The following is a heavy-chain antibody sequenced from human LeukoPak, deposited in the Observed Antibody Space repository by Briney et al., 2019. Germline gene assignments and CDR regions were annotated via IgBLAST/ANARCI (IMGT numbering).Heavy chain of an antibody. CDR3: AGVDVRRAFDI. V-gene: IGHV1-46*01. CDR2: INPSGGST. Sequence: ASVKVSCKASGYTFTSYYMHWVRQAPGQGLEWMGIINPSGGSTSYAQKFQGRVTITRGTSTSTVYMELNSLRSEDTAVYYCAGVDVRRAFDIWGQGTMVTVSA. CDR1: GYTFTSYY. J-gene: IGHJ3*02. D-gene: IGHD5-24*01.